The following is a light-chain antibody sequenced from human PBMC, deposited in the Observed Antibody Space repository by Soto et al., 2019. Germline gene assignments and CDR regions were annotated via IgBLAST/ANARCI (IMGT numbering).Light chain of an antibody. J-gene: IGKJ2*01. V-gene: IGKV3-11*01. CDR2: AAS. Sequence: DIVLTQSPATLSLSPGERASLSCRASQSVGTSLAWYQQRPGQAPRLLLSAASTRATGNPARFSGSGTGTDFTLTISGLQPEDVAVYYCQQRVNWPPRDTFGQGTKLEIK. CDR3: QQRVNWPPRDT. CDR1: QSVGTS.